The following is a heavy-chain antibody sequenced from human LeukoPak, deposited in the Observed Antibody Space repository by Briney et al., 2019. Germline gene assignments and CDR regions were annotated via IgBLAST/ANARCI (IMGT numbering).Heavy chain of an antibody. CDR3: AGDAAEIVATIGDYFDY. V-gene: IGHV3-33*08. CDR2: IWYDGSNK. CDR1: GFTFSSYG. J-gene: IGHJ4*02. Sequence: SGGSLRLSCAASGFTFSSYGMHWVRQAPGKGLEWVAVIWYDGSNKYYADSVKGRFTISRDNSKNTLYLQMNSLRAEDTAVYYCAGDAAEIVATIGDYFDYWGQGTLVTVSS. D-gene: IGHD5-12*01.